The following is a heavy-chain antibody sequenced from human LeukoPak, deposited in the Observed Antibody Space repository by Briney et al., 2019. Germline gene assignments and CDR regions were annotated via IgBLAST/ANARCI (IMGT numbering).Heavy chain of an antibody. V-gene: IGHV3-48*01. CDR2: ISSSSSTI. CDR1: GFTFSSYS. J-gene: IGHJ6*03. CDR3: ARNDYDILTGYYYYYYYMDV. D-gene: IGHD3-9*01. Sequence: PGGSLRLSCAASGFTFSSYSMNWVRQAPGKGLEWVSYISSSSSTIYYADSVKGRFTISRDNAKNSLYLQMNSLRAEDTAVYYCARNDYDILTGYYYYYYYMDVWGKGTTVTISS.